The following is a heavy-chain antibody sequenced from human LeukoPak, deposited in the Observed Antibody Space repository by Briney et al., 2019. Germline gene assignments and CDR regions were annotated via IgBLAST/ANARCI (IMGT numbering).Heavy chain of an antibody. D-gene: IGHD7-27*01. V-gene: IGHV3-30*02. CDR3: VQDRDWGFGY. CDR2: IRNDGSGK. Sequence: GSLRLSCAASGFTYRNYGMHWVRPAPGKGLEWVTFIRNDGSGKYYADSVRGRFTISRDDSKNTLYLQMNSLRAEDTAVYHCVQDRDWGFGYWARGTLVTVSS. CDR1: GFTYRNYG. J-gene: IGHJ4*02.